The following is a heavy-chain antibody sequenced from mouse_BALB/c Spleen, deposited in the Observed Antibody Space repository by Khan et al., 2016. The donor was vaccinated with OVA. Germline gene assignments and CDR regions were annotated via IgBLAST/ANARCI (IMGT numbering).Heavy chain of an antibody. J-gene: IGHJ4*01. D-gene: IGHD2-14*01. CDR3: ARAYYRYDGYYAMDY. CDR1: GFSLSRYN. V-gene: IGHV2-6-4*01. CDR2: IWGGGGT. Sequence: QVRLKESGPGLVVPSQSLSITCTVSGFSLSRYNIHWVRQPPGKGLEWLGMIWGGGGTDYNSTLKSRLSISKDNSKSQVFLKMNSLQTDETAMYCCARAYYRYDGYYAMDYWGQGTSVTVSS.